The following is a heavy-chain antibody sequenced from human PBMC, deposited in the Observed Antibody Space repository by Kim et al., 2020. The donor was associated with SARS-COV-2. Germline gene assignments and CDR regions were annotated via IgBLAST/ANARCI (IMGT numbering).Heavy chain of an antibody. D-gene: IGHD2-15*01. Sequence: SETLSLTCTVSGGSVSDTQFHWGWVRQSPGKGLEGIGSISYSGATEYNPSPGRRLTIAIDTPKNQFSLQLTSVTATDTAVYYCARHWSFWEDIVAAGIGLSPWDVWGQGTRVSVSA. CDR2: ISYSGAT. J-gene: IGHJ3*01. CDR3: ARHWSFWEDIVAAGIGLSPWDV. V-gene: IGHV4-39*01. CDR1: GGSVSDTQFH.